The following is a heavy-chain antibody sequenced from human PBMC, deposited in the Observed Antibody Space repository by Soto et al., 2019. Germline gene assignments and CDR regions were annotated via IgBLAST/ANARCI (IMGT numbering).Heavy chain of an antibody. D-gene: IGHD2-21*02. Sequence: ASETLSLTCTVSGGSISSSSYYWGWIRQPPGKGLEWIGSIYYSGSTYYNPSLKSRVTISVDTSKNQFSLKLSSVTAADTAVYYCARHLKVVTAIHFDYWGQGTLVTVSS. CDR1: GGSISSSSYY. V-gene: IGHV4-39*01. CDR3: ARHLKVVTAIHFDY. CDR2: IYYSGST. J-gene: IGHJ4*02.